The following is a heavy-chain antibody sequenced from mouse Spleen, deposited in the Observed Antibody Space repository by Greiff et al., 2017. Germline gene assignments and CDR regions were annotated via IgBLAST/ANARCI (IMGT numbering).Heavy chain of an antibody. J-gene: IGHJ2*01. Sequence: EVQLVESGGGLVKPGGSLKLSCAASGFTFSSYAMSWVRQSPEKRLEWVAEISSGGSYTYYPDTVTGRFTISRDNAKNTLYLEMSSLRSEDTAMYYCARVYGNYVPFDYWGQGTTLTVSS. CDR1: GFTFSSYA. D-gene: IGHD2-1*01. V-gene: IGHV5-9-4*01. CDR3: ARVYGNYVPFDY. CDR2: ISSGGSYT.